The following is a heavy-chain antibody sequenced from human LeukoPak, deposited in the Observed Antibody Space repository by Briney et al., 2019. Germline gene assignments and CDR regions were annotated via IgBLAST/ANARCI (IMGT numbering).Heavy chain of an antibody. V-gene: IGHV1-18*01. CDR3: ARDFHEDSSGYYPYIDY. Sequence: ASVKVSCKASGCTFTSYGISWVRQAPGQGLEWMGWISAYNGNTNYAQKLQGRVTMTTDTSTSTAYMELRSLRSDDTAVYYCARDFHEDSSGYYPYIDYWGQGTLVTVSS. D-gene: IGHD3-22*01. CDR2: ISAYNGNT. CDR1: GCTFTSYG. J-gene: IGHJ4*02.